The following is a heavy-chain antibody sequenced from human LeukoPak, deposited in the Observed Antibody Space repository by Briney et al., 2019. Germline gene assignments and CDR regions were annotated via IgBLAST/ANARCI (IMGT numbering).Heavy chain of an antibody. D-gene: IGHD2-8*01. V-gene: IGHV3-7*01. CDR3: ARDHNVADV. J-gene: IGHJ3*01. Sequence: GGSLRLSCATSRFTFSSYWMSWVRQAPGKGLEWVANLNQDGSVQAYGDSVRGRFTISRDNAKNSVYIQMSSLRVEDTAMYYCARDHNVADVWGQGTMVTVSS. CDR2: LNQDGSVQ. CDR1: RFTFSSYW.